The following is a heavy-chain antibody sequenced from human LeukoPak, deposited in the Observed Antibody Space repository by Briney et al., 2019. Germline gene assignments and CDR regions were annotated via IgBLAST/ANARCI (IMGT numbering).Heavy chain of an antibody. CDR3: ARDGEYIAVAPYYFDY. Sequence: GGSLRLSCAASGFTFSSYSMNWVRQAPGKGLEWVSYISSSSSTIYYADSVKGRFTISRDNAKNSLYLQMNSLRAEDTAVYYCARDGEYIAVAPYYFDYWGQGTLVTVSS. D-gene: IGHD6-19*01. CDR2: ISSSSSTI. V-gene: IGHV3-48*01. J-gene: IGHJ4*02. CDR1: GFTFSSYS.